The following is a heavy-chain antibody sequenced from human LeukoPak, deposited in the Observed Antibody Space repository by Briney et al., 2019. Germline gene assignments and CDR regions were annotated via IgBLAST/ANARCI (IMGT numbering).Heavy chain of an antibody. Sequence: GASVKVFCKASGYTFTSYDINWVRQATGQGLEWMGWMNPNSGNTGYAQKFQGRVTITRNTSISTAYMELSSLRSEDTAVYYCARGGYSYGERITIDYWGQGTLVTVSS. CDR1: GYTFTSYD. V-gene: IGHV1-8*03. CDR3: ARGGYSYGERITIDY. J-gene: IGHJ4*02. CDR2: MNPNSGNT. D-gene: IGHD5-18*01.